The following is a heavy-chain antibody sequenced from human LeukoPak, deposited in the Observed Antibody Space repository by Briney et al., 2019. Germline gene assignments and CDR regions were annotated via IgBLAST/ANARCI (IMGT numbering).Heavy chain of an antibody. V-gene: IGHV1-46*01. J-gene: IGHJ3*02. CDR3: ARDREIAAAGFAFDI. Sequence: ASVKVSCKASGYTFTSYYMHWVRQAPGQGLEWMGIINPSGGSTSYAQKFQGRVTMTRDTSTSTVYMELSSLRSEDTAVYYCARDREIAAAGFAFDIWGQGTMVTVSS. CDR1: GYTFTSYY. CDR2: INPSGGST. D-gene: IGHD6-13*01.